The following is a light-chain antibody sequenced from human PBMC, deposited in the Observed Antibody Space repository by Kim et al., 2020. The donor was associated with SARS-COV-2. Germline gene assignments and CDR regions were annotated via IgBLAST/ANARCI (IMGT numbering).Light chain of an antibody. J-gene: IGKJ1*01. CDR2: ETS. V-gene: IGKV3-11*01. CDR3: QQRTSWPLT. Sequence: LDPGERATPSCRASQSVNNYLAWYQQKPGQAPRLLIYETSNRATGIPARFSGSGSGTDFTLTISSLEPEDFAVYYCQQRTSWPLTFGQGTKVDIK. CDR1: QSVNNY.